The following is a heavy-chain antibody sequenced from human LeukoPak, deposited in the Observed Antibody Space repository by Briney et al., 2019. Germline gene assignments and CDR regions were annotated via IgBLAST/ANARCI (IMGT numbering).Heavy chain of an antibody. Sequence: GGSLRLSCAASGFDFYNFALSWVRQAPGRGLEWVSVLYSGGATYYADSVKGRFTISRDNSKNIVFLQMNDLRTEDTAFYYCTRDSANYHFAYWGQGALVTVSS. CDR1: GFDFYNFA. CDR2: LYSGGAT. CDR3: TRDSANYHFAY. V-gene: IGHV3-66*01. J-gene: IGHJ4*02. D-gene: IGHD4/OR15-4a*01.